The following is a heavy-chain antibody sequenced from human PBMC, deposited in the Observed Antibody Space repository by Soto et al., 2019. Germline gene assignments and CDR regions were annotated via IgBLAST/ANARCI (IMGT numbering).Heavy chain of an antibody. V-gene: IGHV3-74*01. CDR3: ARGWSYGAFDI. CDR1: GFTFSNHW. J-gene: IGHJ3*02. Sequence: PGGSLRLSCGAAGFTFSNHWMHWVRQVPGKGLVWVSRINSDGSSTTYADSVKGRFTISRDNAKNTLYLQLNSLRGEDTAVYYCARGWSYGAFDIWGQGTMVTVSS. D-gene: IGHD3-16*01. CDR2: INSDGSST.